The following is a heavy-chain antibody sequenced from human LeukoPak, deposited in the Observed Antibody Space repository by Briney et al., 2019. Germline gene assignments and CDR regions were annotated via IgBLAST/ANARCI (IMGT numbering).Heavy chain of an antibody. CDR1: GGSMNNYY. J-gene: IGHJ4*02. V-gene: IGHV4-59*01. CDR3: ARSLVALYDSSGYYLDY. CDR2: ISDSGST. Sequence: SETLSLTCTVSGGSMNNYYWSWIRQAPGKGLEWIGYISDSGSTNYNPSLRSRVTISVDTSKNQFSLKLSSVTAADTALYYCARSLVALYDSSGYYLDYWGQGTLVTVSS. D-gene: IGHD3-22*01.